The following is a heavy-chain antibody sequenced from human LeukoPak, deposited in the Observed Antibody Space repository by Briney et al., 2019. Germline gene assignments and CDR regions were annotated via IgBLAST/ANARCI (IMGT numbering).Heavy chain of an antibody. D-gene: IGHD5-24*01. CDR1: GYTFTGYY. V-gene: IGHV1-2*02. Sequence: ASVKLSCTASGYTFTGYYMHWARQAPGQGLEWMGWINPNSGGTNYAQKFQGRVTMTRDTSISAVYMELSRLRSDDTAVYYCARDRTGVYNLVPYWGQGSLVTVSS. CDR3: ARDRTGVYNLVPY. CDR2: INPNSGGT. J-gene: IGHJ4*01.